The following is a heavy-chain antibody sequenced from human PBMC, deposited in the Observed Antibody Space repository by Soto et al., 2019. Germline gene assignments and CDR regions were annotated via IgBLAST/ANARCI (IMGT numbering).Heavy chain of an antibody. Sequence: SETLSLSCTVSDGSIRVQSYYWTWIRQTPGKGLEWVGSSYYSGTSYFNPALKGRVTISVDTSTNQFSLRLTSVTAADTAVYYCTRSYRWPPYSTHSCG. CDR1: DGSIRVQSYY. CDR2: SYYSGTS. V-gene: IGHV4-39*01. J-gene: IGHJ5*01. CDR3: TRSYRWPPYSTHS. D-gene: IGHD3-16*02.